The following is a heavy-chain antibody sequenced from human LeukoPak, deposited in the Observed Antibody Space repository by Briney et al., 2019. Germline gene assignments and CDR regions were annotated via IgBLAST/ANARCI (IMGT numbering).Heavy chain of an antibody. J-gene: IGHJ4*02. V-gene: IGHV3-74*01. CDR1: GFTFSSYW. D-gene: IGHD6-13*01. CDR2: INSDGSST. Sequence: GGSLRLSCAASGFTFSSYWMHWVRQAPGKGLVWVSRINSDGSSTSYADSVKGRFTISRDNAKNTLYLQMNSLRAEDTAVYYCARGFGGVEQQLAYLLDYWGQGTLVTVSS. CDR3: ARGFGGVEQQLAYLLDY.